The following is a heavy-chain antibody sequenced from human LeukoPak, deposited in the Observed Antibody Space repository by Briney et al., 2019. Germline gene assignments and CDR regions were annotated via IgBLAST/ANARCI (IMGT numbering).Heavy chain of an antibody. Sequence: ETLSLTCTVSGGSISSSSYYWGWIRQPPGKGLEWIGSIYYSGSTYYNPSLKSRVTISVDTSKNQFSLKLSSVTAADTAMYYCARRYDILTGTDYWGQGTLVTVSS. J-gene: IGHJ4*02. CDR3: ARRYDILTGTDY. CDR1: GGSISSSSYY. V-gene: IGHV4-39*01. CDR2: IYYSGST. D-gene: IGHD3-9*01.